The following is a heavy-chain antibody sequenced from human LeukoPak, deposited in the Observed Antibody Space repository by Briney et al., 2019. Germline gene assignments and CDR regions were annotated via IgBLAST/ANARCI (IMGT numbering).Heavy chain of an antibody. V-gene: IGHV1-18*01. J-gene: IGHJ4*02. CDR1: GYTFTTYD. D-gene: IGHD3-10*01. CDR3: ARELWFGELFGY. CDR2: ISAYNGNT. Sequence: ASVKVSCKASGYTFTTYDINWVRQAPGQGLEWMGWISAYNGNTNYAQKLQGRVTMTTDTSTSTAYMELRSLRSDDTAVYYCARELWFGELFGYWGQGTLVTVSS.